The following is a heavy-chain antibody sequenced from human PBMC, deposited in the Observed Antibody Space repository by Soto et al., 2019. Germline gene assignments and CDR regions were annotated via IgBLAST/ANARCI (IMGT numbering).Heavy chain of an antibody. J-gene: IGHJ4*02. V-gene: IGHV1-18*01. Sequence: VQLVQSGAEVKKPGASVRVSCKASGYTFTSFGLRWVRQAPGQGPEWMGWISPESDKATYAHKFQGRITMTTDTSTTTAYMYLRRLRSDDTAVYYCTGDSFVLSPSTVTADAYWGQGTLVSVS. CDR3: TGDSFVLSPSTVTADAY. D-gene: IGHD4-17*01. CDR1: GYTFTSFG. CDR2: ISPESDKA.